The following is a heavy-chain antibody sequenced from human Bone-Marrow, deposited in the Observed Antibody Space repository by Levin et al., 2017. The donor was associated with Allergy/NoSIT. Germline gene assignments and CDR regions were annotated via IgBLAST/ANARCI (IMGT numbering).Heavy chain of an antibody. CDR2: ITGGSDTT. Sequence: GESLKISCAASGFTFSLYSMHWVRQAPGKVLEWVSYITGGSDTTYYADSVRGRFTISRDNAKNSLYQQMNSLTVEDTALYYCVRDYAFGDYYYYGMDVWGQGTTVTVSS. CDR1: GFTFSLYS. V-gene: IGHV3-48*01. D-gene: IGHD2-2*01. CDR3: VRDYAFGDYYYYGMDV. J-gene: IGHJ6*02.